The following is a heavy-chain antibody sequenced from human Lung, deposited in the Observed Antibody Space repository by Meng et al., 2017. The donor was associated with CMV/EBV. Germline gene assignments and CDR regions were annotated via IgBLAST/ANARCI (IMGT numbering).Heavy chain of an antibody. CDR3: ASDPSGSVWSGYLED. Sequence: ASXXVSXKPSVYTFPDFYIHWVRLAPGQGLEGMGRINPYNCDTHFAQNFQGRVTMTSNTSISTAYMELTILKSDVTAIEYCASDPSGSVWSGYLEDWDQGAXVTVSS. J-gene: IGHJ1*01. V-gene: IGHV1-2*02. CDR1: VYTFPDFY. D-gene: IGHD3-3*01. CDR2: INPYNCDT.